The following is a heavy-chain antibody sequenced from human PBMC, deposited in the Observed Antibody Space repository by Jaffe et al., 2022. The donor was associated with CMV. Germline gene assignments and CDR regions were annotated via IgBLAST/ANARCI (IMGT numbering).Heavy chain of an antibody. V-gene: IGHV3-23*04. Sequence: EVQLVQSGGGLVQPGGSLRLSCVASGFTFSKYGMSWVRQAPGKGLEWVSSVSDSGGSTYYADSVKGRFTVSRDNAKNTLNLQMNSLRGEDTAVYYCAVGGGYYSGAAWYMRPFDSWGQGSLVTVSS. CDR2: VSDSGGST. J-gene: IGHJ4*02. D-gene: IGHD2-15*01. CDR3: AVGGGYYSGAAWYMRPFDS. CDR1: GFTFSKYG.